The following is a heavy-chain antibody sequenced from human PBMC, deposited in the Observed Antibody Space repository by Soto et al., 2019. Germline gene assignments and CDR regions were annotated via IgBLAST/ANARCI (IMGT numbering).Heavy chain of an antibody. V-gene: IGHV3-15*07. CDR1: GFTFSNAW. J-gene: IGHJ4*02. CDR3: TTEGPRVDYVWGSYRYTSQFAY. CDR2: IKSKTDGGTT. Sequence: PGGSLRLSCAASGFTFSNAWMNWVRQAPGKGLEWVGRIKSKTDGGTTDYAAPVKGRFTISRDDSKNTLYLQMNSLKTEDTAVYYCTTEGPRVDYVWGSYRYTSQFAYWGQGTLVTVSS. D-gene: IGHD3-16*02.